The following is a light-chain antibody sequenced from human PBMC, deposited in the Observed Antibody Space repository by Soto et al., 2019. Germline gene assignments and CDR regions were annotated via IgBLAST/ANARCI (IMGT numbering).Light chain of an antibody. CDR2: AAS. Sequence: DIQITQSPSSLSASVGDRVTITCRASQGISTYLNWYQQKPGKAPKLLIYAASSLQSGVPSRFSGSGSETDFTLTISSLQPEDFATYSRQQSYSTTWTFGQGTKVDI. V-gene: IGKV1-39*01. CDR3: QQSYSTTWT. CDR1: QGISTY. J-gene: IGKJ1*01.